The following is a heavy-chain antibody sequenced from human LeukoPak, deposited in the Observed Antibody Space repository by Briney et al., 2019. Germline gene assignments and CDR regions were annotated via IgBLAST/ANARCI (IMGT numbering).Heavy chain of an antibody. J-gene: IGHJ4*02. CDR2: ISSAGTT. CDR3: ARGGFDY. V-gene: IGHV3-66*01. D-gene: IGHD1-26*01. Sequence: GGSLRLSCAASGFTVSSSYMSRVRQAPGKGLEWVSIISSAGTTYYADSVKGRFTISRDNSKNTVYLQVNSLRDEDTAVYYCARGGFDYWGQGTLVTVSS. CDR1: GFTVSSSY.